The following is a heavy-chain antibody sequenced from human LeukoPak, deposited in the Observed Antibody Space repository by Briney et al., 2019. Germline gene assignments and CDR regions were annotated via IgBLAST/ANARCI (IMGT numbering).Heavy chain of an antibody. J-gene: IGHJ4*02. D-gene: IGHD6-19*01. CDR2: IKQDGSEK. V-gene: IGHV3-7*01. CDR1: GFTFSSYW. CDR3: AKLRPGIAVAGRGFFDY. Sequence: PGGSLRLSCAASGFTFSSYWMSWVRQAPGRGLAWVANIKQDGSEKYYVDSVKGRFTTSRDNAKNSLYLQMNSLRAEDTAVYYCAKLRPGIAVAGRGFFDYWGQGTLVTVSS.